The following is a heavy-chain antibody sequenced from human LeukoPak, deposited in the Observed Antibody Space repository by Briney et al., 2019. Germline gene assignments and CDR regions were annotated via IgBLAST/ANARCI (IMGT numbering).Heavy chain of an antibody. Sequence: GGSLRLSCAVSGFTFSSYGMSWVRQAPGKGLEWVSAISGSGGSTYYADSVKGRFTISRDNSKNTLYLQMNSLRAGDRAVYYCAKFTGSGYVAEYFQHWGQGTLVTVSS. V-gene: IGHV3-23*01. CDR3: AKFTGSGYVAEYFQH. D-gene: IGHD3-3*01. J-gene: IGHJ1*01. CDR1: GFTFSSYG. CDR2: ISGSGGST.